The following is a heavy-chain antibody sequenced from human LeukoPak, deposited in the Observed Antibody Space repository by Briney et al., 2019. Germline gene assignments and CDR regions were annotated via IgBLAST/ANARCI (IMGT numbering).Heavy chain of an antibody. J-gene: IGHJ4*02. CDR2: IYTSGST. CDR1: GGSISRYY. V-gene: IGHV4-4*07. Sequence: SETLSLTCTVSGGSISRYYWSWIRQPAGKGLEWIGRIYTSGSTNYNPSLKSRVTMSVDTSKNQLSLRLTSVTAADTAVYYCARGPLQYYFDYWGQGTLVTVSS. CDR3: ARGPLQYYFDY.